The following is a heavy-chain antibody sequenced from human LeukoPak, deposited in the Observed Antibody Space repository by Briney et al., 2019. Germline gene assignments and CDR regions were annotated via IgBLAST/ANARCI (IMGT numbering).Heavy chain of an antibody. V-gene: IGHV1-18*01. CDR1: GYTFTSYG. Sequence: ASVKVSCKASGYTFTSYGISWVRQAPGQGLEWMGWISAYNGNTNYAQKLQGRVTMTTDTSTSTAYMELRSLRSDDTAVYYCARDFFSGSYFSGVGASDYWGQGTLVTVSS. CDR2: ISAYNGNT. CDR3: ARDFFSGSYFSGVGASDY. D-gene: IGHD1-26*01. J-gene: IGHJ4*02.